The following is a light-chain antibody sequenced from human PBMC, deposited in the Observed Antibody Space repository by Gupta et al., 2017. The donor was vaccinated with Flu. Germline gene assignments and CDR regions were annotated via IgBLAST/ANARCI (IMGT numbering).Light chain of an antibody. CDR1: QNIGSN. Sequence: EIEMTQSPATLSVSPGERATLSCRASQNIGSNLAWYQQKPGQAPRLLIYGASSRATTTPLRFSGSGSGTEFSLTITSLQSEDFAVYYCQQHNDWLRTFGQGTKLDIK. J-gene: IGKJ2*01. CDR3: QQHNDWLRT. V-gene: IGKV3-15*01. CDR2: GAS.